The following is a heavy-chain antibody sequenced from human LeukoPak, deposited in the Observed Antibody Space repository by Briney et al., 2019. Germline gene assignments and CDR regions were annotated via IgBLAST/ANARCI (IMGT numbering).Heavy chain of an antibody. CDR1: GFTFSGSA. CDR2: IRSKVNSYAT. D-gene: IGHD3-10*01. V-gene: IGHV3-73*01. Sequence: PGGSLRLSCAASGFTFSGSAMHWVRQASGKGLEWVGRIRSKVNSYATTYAASVKGRFTISRDDSKNTAYLQMNSLKTEDTAVYYCARARITTLLCGADYWGQGTLVTVSS. J-gene: IGHJ4*02. CDR3: ARARITTLLCGADY.